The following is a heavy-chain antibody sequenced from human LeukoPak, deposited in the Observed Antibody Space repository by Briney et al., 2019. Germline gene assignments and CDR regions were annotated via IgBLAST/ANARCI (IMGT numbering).Heavy chain of an antibody. J-gene: IGHJ4*02. D-gene: IGHD2-15*01. V-gene: IGHV3-7*01. CDR3: ARDDPSYCSGGSCCER. Sequence: PGGSLRLSCAASGFTFSSYWMSWVRQAPGKGLEWVANIKQDGSEKYYVDSVKGRFTISRDNAKNSLYLQMNSLRAEDTAVYYCARDDPSYCSGGSCCERWGQGTLVTVSS. CDR2: IKQDGSEK. CDR1: GFTFSSYW.